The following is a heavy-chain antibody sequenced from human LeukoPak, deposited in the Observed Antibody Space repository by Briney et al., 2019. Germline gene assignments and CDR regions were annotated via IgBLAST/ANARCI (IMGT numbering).Heavy chain of an antibody. J-gene: IGHJ3*02. V-gene: IGHV4-59*08. CDR1: GGSISSYY. Sequence: LETLSLTCTVSGGSISSYYWSWIRQPPGKGLEWIGYIYYSGSTNYNPSLKSRVTISVDTSKNQFSLKLSSVTAADTAVYYCAKTPEQNAEDAFDIWGQGTMVTVSS. CDR2: IYYSGST. D-gene: IGHD1/OR15-1a*01. CDR3: AKTPEQNAEDAFDI.